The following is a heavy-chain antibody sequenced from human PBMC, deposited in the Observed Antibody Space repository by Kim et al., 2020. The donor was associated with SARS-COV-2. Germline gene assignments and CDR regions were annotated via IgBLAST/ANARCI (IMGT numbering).Heavy chain of an antibody. CDR3: ARVLSYCSTTSCYLDY. CDR1: GFTFSAYG. J-gene: IGHJ4*02. CDR2: IWYDGSHE. D-gene: IGHD2-2*01. Sequence: GGSLRLSCAASGFTFSAYGMHWVRQAPGKGLDWVAVIWYDGSHEYYADSVKGRFTISRDNSKNTLHLQMNSLRAEDTAVYYCARVLSYCSTTSCYLDYWGQGTLVTVSS. V-gene: IGHV3-33*01.